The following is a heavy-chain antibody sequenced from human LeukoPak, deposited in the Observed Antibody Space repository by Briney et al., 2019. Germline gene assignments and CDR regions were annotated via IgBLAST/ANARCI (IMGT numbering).Heavy chain of an antibody. CDR1: GGTFSSYA. CDR3: ARDNSVGDNAWWFDP. CDR2: IIPIFGTA. J-gene: IGHJ5*02. V-gene: IGHV1-69*06. Sequence: ASVKVSCTASGGTFSSYAISWVRQAPGQGLEWMGGIIPIFGTANYAQKFQGRVTITADKSTSTAYMELSSLRSEDTAIYYCARDNSVGDNAWWFDPWGQGTLVTVSS. D-gene: IGHD1-26*01.